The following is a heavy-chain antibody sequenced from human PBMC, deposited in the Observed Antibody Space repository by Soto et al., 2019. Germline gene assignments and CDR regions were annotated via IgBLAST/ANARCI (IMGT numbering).Heavy chain of an antibody. J-gene: IGHJ4*02. CDR1: GFTFSSYG. D-gene: IGHD4-17*01. Sequence: GGSLRLSCAASGFTFSSYGMHWVRQAPGKGLEWVAVIWYDGSNKYYADSVKGRFTISRDNSKNTLFLQMNSLRAEDTAVYYCARVVYGDYAEHFDYWGQGTLVTVSS. CDR2: IWYDGSNK. CDR3: ARVVYGDYAEHFDY. V-gene: IGHV3-33*01.